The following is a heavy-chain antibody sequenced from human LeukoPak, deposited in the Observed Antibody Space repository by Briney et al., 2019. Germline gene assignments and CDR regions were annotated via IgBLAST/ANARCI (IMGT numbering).Heavy chain of an antibody. V-gene: IGHV4-4*07. CDR2: IYTSGST. CDR3: AMVRGVMGFDP. CDR1: GGSISSYY. Sequence: SETLSLTCTVSGGSISSYYRSWIRQPAGKGLEWIGRIYTSGSTNYNPSLKSRVTISVDTSKNQFSLKLSSATAADTAVYYCAMVRGVMGFDPWGQGTLVTVSS. D-gene: IGHD3-10*01. J-gene: IGHJ5*02.